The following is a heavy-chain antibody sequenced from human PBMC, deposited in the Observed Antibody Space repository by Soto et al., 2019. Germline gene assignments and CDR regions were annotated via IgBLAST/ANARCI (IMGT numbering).Heavy chain of an antibody. V-gene: IGHV4-34*01. CDR3: ARTNYGDYSYYYYYMDV. CDR1: GGSFSGYY. J-gene: IGHJ6*03. D-gene: IGHD4-17*01. Sequence: SETLCLTCAVYGGSFSGYYWSWIRQPPGKGLEWIGEINHSGSTNYNPSLKSRVTISVDTSKNQFSLKLSSVTAADTAVYYCARTNYGDYSYYYYYMDVWGKGTTVTVSS. CDR2: INHSGST.